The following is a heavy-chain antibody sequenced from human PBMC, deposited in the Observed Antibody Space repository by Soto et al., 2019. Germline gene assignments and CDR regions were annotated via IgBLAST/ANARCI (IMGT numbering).Heavy chain of an antibody. CDR1: GFTFSSYA. J-gene: IGHJ4*02. V-gene: IGHV3-23*01. CDR2: VSIGGST. D-gene: IGHD2-15*01. CDR3: AKRRGAGGHFDY. Sequence: GGSLSLSCAASGFTFSSYAMGWVRQGPGKGLEWVAVVSIGGSTHYADSVRGRFTISRDNSKNTLSLQMNSLTAEDTAVYFCAKRRGAGGHFDYWGQGALDTVSS.